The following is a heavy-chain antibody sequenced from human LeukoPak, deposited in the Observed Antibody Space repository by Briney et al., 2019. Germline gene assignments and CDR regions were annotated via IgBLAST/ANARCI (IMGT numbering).Heavy chain of an antibody. CDR1: GFTFSSYS. V-gene: IGHV3-21*01. Sequence: PGGSLRLSCAASGFTFSSYSMNWVRQAPGKGLEWVSSINSSSYIYYADSVKGRFTMSRDNAKNSLYLQMNSLRAEDTAVYYCARVTYYYDSSGYYFDGAADAFDIWGQGTMVTVSS. CDR2: INSSSYI. D-gene: IGHD3-22*01. J-gene: IGHJ3*02. CDR3: ARVTYYYDSSGYYFDGAADAFDI.